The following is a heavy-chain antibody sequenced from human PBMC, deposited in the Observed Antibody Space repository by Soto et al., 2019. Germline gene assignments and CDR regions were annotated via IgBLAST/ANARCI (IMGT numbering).Heavy chain of an antibody. J-gene: IGHJ4*02. CDR2: ILHDGNNK. V-gene: IGHV3-30-3*01. CDR3: ARDDEGGSYCDLGY. Sequence: QVQLVESGGGVVQPGRSLRLSCAASGFTFSNYIMHWVRQAPGKGLEWVAIILHDGNNKYYADSVKGRFTISRDNSKNTLYPQVNSLRTEDTAIYYCARDDEGGSYCDLGYWGQGTLVTVPS. CDR1: GFTFSNYI. D-gene: IGHD3-10*01.